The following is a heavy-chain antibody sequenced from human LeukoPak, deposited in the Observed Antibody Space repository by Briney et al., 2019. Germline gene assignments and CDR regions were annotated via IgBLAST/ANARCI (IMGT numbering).Heavy chain of an antibody. V-gene: IGHV3-7*03. D-gene: IGHD3-16*01. J-gene: IGHJ4*02. CDR2: IKQDGSEK. CDR1: GLTFSNYW. CDR3: ARDGFGTGSN. Sequence: GGSLRLSCAASGLTFSNYWMDWVRQAPGKGLERVANIKQDGSEKNYVDSVKGRFIISRDNAKNSLYLQMNTLRADDTAVYYCARDGFGTGSNWGQGTLVTVSS.